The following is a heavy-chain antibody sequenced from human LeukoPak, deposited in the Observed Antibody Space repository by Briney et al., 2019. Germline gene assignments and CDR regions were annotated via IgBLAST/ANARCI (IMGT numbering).Heavy chain of an antibody. J-gene: IGHJ6*03. Sequence: GGSLRLSCAASGFTFSSYGMSWVRQAPGKGLEWVSAISGSGGSTYYADSVKGRFTISRDSSKNTLYLQMNSLRAEDTAVYYCAKAPDPVTTFDMDVWGKGTTVTISS. CDR1: GFTFSSYG. CDR3: AKAPDPVTTFDMDV. V-gene: IGHV3-23*01. D-gene: IGHD4-17*01. CDR2: ISGSGGST.